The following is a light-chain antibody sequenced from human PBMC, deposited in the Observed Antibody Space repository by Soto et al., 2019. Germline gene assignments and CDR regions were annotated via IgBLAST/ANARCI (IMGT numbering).Light chain of an antibody. Sequence: QSVLTQPPSASGSPGQSVTISCTGTSSDVGDYNYVSWFQQHPGNAPKLIISDVSKRPSGVRDPFSGSKSGNTASLTVSGLQDEDEYDYYCSSYAASNILLFGGGTKVTVL. CDR2: DVS. V-gene: IGLV2-8*01. J-gene: IGLJ3*02. CDR3: SSYAASNILL. CDR1: SSDVGDYNY.